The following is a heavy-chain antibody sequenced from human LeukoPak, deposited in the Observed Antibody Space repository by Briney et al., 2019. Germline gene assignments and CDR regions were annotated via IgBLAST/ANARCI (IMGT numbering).Heavy chain of an antibody. CDR3: AKNAGLLLWFGESIDY. Sequence: GGSLRLSCAASGFTFSSYAMHWVRQAPGKGLEWVAVISYDGSNKYYADSVKGRFTISRDNSKNTLYLQMNSLRAEDTAVYYCAKNAGLLLWFGESIDYWGQGTLVTVSS. CDR2: ISYDGSNK. J-gene: IGHJ4*02. V-gene: IGHV3-30*04. D-gene: IGHD3-10*01. CDR1: GFTFSSYA.